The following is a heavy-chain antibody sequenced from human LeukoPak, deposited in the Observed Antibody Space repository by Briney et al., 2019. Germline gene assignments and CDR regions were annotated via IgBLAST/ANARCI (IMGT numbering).Heavy chain of an antibody. Sequence: SETLSLTCTVSGGSISSGSYYWSWIRQPAGKGLEWIGRIYTSGSTNYNPSLKSRVTISVDTSKNQFSLKLSSVTAADTAVYYCARAGSSLGLLQYFQHWGQGTLVTVSS. CDR2: IYTSGST. V-gene: IGHV4-61*02. D-gene: IGHD2-15*01. CDR3: ARAGSSLGLLQYFQH. J-gene: IGHJ1*01. CDR1: GGSISSGSYY.